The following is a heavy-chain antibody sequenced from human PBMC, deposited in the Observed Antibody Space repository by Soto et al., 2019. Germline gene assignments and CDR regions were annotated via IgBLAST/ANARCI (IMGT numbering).Heavy chain of an antibody. D-gene: IGHD3-10*01. CDR2: IYDSGST. CDR3: ARRVTMVRGVIMIDVFDI. J-gene: IGHJ3*02. V-gene: IGHV4-59*01. CDR1: GGSIRSYY. Sequence: PLETLSLTCSVSGGSIRSYYWSWIRQPPGKGLEWIGYIYDSGSTNYNPALKSRVTISVDTSKKQFSLKMSSVTAADTAVYYCARRVTMVRGVIMIDVFDIWGQGTMVTVSS.